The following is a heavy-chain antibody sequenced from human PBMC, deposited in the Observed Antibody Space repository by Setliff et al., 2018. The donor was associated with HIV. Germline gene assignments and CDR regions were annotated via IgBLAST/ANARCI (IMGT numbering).Heavy chain of an antibody. Sequence: SETLSLTCTVSGGSISSGSYYWNWIRQPAGKGLEWIGRIYTSGSTNYNPSLKSRVTISVDTSKNQFSLKLSSVTAADTAVYYRAREDYYYYGMDVWGQGTTVTVS. CDR3: AREDYYYYGMDV. CDR1: GGSISSGSYY. CDR2: IYTSGST. V-gene: IGHV4-61*02. J-gene: IGHJ6*02.